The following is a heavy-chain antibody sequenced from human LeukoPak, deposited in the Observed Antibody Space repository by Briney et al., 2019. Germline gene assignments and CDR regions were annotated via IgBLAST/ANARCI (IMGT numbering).Heavy chain of an antibody. J-gene: IGHJ4*02. CDR1: GFTFRNYG. D-gene: IGHD3-22*01. CDR3: AKEKSSGYADS. V-gene: IGHV3-30*18. Sequence: GGSLRLSCAASGFTFRNYGIHWVRRASGEGLEWVAVISYDGSIENYQDSVKGRFTISRDNSKNTVYLQMNSLRVEDTAVYYCAKEKSSGYADSWGQGTLVTVSS. CDR2: ISYDGSIE.